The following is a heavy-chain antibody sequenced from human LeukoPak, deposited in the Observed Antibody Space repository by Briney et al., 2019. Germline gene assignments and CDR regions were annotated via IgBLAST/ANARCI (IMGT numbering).Heavy chain of an antibody. CDR2: ISSASSHI. CDR3: ASTFAAPAIRWEYYDY. D-gene: IGHD2-2*02. Sequence: GGSLRLSCAASGFTFSSYWMHWVRQAPGKGLEWVSSISSASSHIYYADSVQGRFTISRDNTKNSLFLQMNSLRAEDTAVYYCASTFAAPAIRWEYYDYWGQGSLVTVSS. CDR1: GFTFSSYW. V-gene: IGHV3-21*06. J-gene: IGHJ4*02.